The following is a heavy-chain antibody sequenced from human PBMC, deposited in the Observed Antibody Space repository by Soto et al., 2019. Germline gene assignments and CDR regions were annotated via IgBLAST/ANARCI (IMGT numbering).Heavy chain of an antibody. CDR1: GFTFSSYE. V-gene: IGHV3-48*03. CDR2: ISSSGSTI. CDR3: ARSAPLLPRTYYYDSSGPYDAFDI. D-gene: IGHD3-22*01. Sequence: PGGSLRLSCAASGFTFSSYEMNWVRQAPGKGLEWVSYISSSGSTIYYADSVKGRFTISRDNAKNSLYLQMNSLRAEDTAVYYCARSAPLLPRTYYYDSSGPYDAFDIWGQGTMVTVSS. J-gene: IGHJ3*02.